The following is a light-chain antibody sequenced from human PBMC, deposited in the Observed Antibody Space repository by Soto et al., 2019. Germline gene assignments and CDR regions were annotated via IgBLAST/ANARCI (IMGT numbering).Light chain of an antibody. CDR1: QRVGSY. CDR3: QQRFNWPRFT. Sequence: EIVLTQSPATLSLSPGERATLSCRASQRVGSYLAWYQQKPGQAPRLLIYDASNRATGIPARFSGGGSGTDFTLTISSLEPEDFAVYYCQQRFNWPRFTFGQGTKLEIK. CDR2: DAS. V-gene: IGKV3-11*01. J-gene: IGKJ2*01.